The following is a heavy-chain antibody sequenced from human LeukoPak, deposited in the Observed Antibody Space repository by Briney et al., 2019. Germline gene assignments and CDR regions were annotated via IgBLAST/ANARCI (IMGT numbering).Heavy chain of an antibody. Sequence: SETLSLTCAVYGGSFSGYYWSWIRQPPGKGLEWIGEINHSGSTNYNPSLKSRVTISVDTSKNQFSLKLSSVTAADTAVYYCARAGWFGELFDDYWGLGTLVTVSS. CDR1: GGSFSGYY. CDR2: INHSGST. CDR3: ARAGWFGELFDDY. D-gene: IGHD3-10*01. J-gene: IGHJ4*02. V-gene: IGHV4-34*01.